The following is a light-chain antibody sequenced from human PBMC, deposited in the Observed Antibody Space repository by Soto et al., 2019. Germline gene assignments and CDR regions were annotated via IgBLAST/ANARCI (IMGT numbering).Light chain of an antibody. Sequence: ALTQPASASRSPGQSITISCTGTSSDVGGYNYVSWYQQHPGKAPKLMIYEVSNRPSGVSNRFSGSKSGNTASLTISGLQAEDEADYYCSSYTSSTPYVFGTGTKVNVL. CDR3: SSYTSSTPYV. CDR1: SSDVGGYNY. CDR2: EVS. J-gene: IGLJ1*01. V-gene: IGLV2-14*01.